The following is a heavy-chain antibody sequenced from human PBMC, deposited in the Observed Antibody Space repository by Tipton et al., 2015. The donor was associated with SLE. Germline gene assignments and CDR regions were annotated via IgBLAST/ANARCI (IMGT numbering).Heavy chain of an antibody. J-gene: IGHJ6*02. V-gene: IGHV4-59*11. CDR1: CGSISSHY. Sequence: TLSLTCTVSCGSISSHYWSWIRQSPEKGLEWIGYVYHSGSTNYNPSLKGRVTISVDKSKKQYFLNLSSVTAADTAVYYCARLADFGMDVWGQGTTVSFSS. D-gene: IGHD3-3*01. CDR3: ARLADFGMDV. CDR2: VYHSGST.